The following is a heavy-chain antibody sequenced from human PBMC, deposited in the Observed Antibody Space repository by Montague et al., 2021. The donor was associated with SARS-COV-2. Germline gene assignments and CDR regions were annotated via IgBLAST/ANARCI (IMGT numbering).Heavy chain of an antibody. CDR2: IFRSGDS. V-gene: IGHV4-34*01. CDR1: GGSFSGYY. J-gene: IGHJ4*02. CDR3: VRGGTMTVVVFDY. Sequence: SETLSLTCAVYGGSFSGYYWSWIRQPPGKGLEWIGEIFRSGDSNXNPSLKSRVTMSVDMSRNQFSLSLSNVTAADTAIYYCVRGGTMTVVVFDYWGQRTLVTVSS. D-gene: IGHD3-22*01.